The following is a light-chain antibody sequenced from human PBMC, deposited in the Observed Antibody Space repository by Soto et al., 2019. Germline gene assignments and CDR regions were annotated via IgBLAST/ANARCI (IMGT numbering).Light chain of an antibody. CDR2: GAS. J-gene: IGKJ4*01. CDR1: EDISSF. Sequence: IQLTQSPSSLSASVGDRVTITCRASEDISSFLAWFQQKPGKAPNLLISGASNLQRGVPSRFSGSGSGTIFSLIISSLQPEDFATYYCHQLNEFPPTFGGGTKVEL. V-gene: IGKV1-9*01. CDR3: HQLNEFPPT.